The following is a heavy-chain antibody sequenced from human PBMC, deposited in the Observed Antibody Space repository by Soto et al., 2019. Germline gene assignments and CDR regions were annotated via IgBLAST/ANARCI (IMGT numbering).Heavy chain of an antibody. CDR3: ARDHGYYDSSGYRHFGFDY. V-gene: IGHV1-69*13. CDR1: GGTFSSYA. CDR2: IIPIFGTA. D-gene: IGHD3-22*01. J-gene: IGHJ4*02. Sequence: GASVKVSCKAPGGTFSSYAISWVRQAPGQGLEWMGGIIPIFGTANYAQKFQGRVTITADESTSTAYMELSSLRSEDTAVYYCARDHGYYDSSGYRHFGFDYWGQGTLVTVSS.